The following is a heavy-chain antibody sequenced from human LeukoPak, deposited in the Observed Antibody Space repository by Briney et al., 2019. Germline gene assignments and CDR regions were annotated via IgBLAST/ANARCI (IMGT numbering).Heavy chain of an antibody. CDR3: ARDPYSGTYSDYYYYYMDV. V-gene: IGHV3-21*01. J-gene: IGHJ6*03. Sequence: NAGGSLRLACAASAFSFSDYNMNWVCQAPGKGLEWVSSITSTGSYIYYADSVKGRFTISRDNAKNSLFLQLNSLRAEDTAVYYCARDPYSGTYSDYYYYYMDVWGKGTTVTVSS. D-gene: IGHD1-26*01. CDR2: ITSTGSYI. CDR1: AFSFSDYN.